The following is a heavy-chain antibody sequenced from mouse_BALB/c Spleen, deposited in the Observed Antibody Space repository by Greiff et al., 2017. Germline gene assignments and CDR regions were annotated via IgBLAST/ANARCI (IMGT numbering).Heavy chain of an antibody. V-gene: IGHV5-9-4*01. Sequence: EVQGVESGGGLVKPGGSLKLSCAASGFTFSSYAMSWVRQSPEKRLEWVAEISSGGSYTYYPDTVTGRFTISRDNAKNTLYLEMSSLRSEDTAMYYCASNFAYWGQGTLVTVSA. CDR1: GFTFSSYA. CDR3: ASNFAY. J-gene: IGHJ3*01. CDR2: ISSGGSYT.